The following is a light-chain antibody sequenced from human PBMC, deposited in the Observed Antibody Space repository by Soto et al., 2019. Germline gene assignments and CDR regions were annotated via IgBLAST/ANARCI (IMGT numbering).Light chain of an antibody. V-gene: IGKV1-39*01. Sequence: DIQMTQSPSSLSASVGDRITITGRASQSISRYLNWYQHNPGKAPKLLINAASSMERGVPSRFSGGGSGTDFTLNISSLQPDDFATYYCQQNYRATPWTFGQGTKVEVK. CDR1: QSISRY. CDR2: AAS. CDR3: QQNYRATPWT. J-gene: IGKJ1*01.